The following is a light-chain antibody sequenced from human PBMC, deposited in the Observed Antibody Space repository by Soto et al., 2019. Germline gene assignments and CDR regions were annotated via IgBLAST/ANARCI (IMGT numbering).Light chain of an antibody. Sequence: QSALTQPASVSGSPGQSITISCTGTSSDPATYNLVSWYQQRPGKAPQLIIYEVAKRPSGVPARFSGSQSGDTASLTISGLQAEDEADYYCSSYAGSYILGVFGGGTKLTVL. V-gene: IGLV2-23*02. CDR3: SSYAGSYILGV. J-gene: IGLJ3*02. CDR2: EVA. CDR1: SSDPATYNL.